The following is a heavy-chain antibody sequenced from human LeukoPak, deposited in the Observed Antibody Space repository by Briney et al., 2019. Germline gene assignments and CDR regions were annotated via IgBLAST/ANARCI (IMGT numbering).Heavy chain of an antibody. D-gene: IGHD6-13*01. Sequence: PGGSLRLSCAASGFTFSSYEMNWVRQAPRRGLEWVSYISSSGSTIFYADSVKGRFTISRDNAKNSLHLQMNSLRAEDTAVYYCAKERQQLEDYFDYWGQGALVTVSS. V-gene: IGHV3-48*03. CDR1: GFTFSSYE. J-gene: IGHJ4*02. CDR2: ISSSGSTI. CDR3: AKERQQLEDYFDY.